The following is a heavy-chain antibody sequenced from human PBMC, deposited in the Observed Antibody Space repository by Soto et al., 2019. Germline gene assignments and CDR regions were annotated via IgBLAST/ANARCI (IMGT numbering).Heavy chain of an antibody. V-gene: IGHV3-33*01. CDR3: ARLYCSSTSCYSVGAFDI. Sequence: PGGSLRLSCAASGFTSSSYGMHWVRQAPGKGLEWVALIWFDGSDKYYADSVKGRFTISRDNSKNTLYLQMNSLRADDTAVYYCARLYCSSTSCYSVGAFDIWGQGAMVTVSS. CDR1: GFTSSSYG. J-gene: IGHJ3*02. CDR2: IWFDGSDK. D-gene: IGHD2-2*01.